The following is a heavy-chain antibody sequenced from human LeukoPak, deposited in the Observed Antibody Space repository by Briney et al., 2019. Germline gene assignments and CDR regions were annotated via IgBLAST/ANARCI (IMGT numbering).Heavy chain of an antibody. J-gene: IGHJ4*02. CDR2: ISSSSSTI. D-gene: IGHD3-22*01. Sequence: GGSLRLSCAASGFTFSSYSMNWVRQAPGKGLEWVSYISSSSSTIYYADSVKGRFTISRDNAKNSLYLQMNSLRAEDTAVYYCARDYYDSSGYYYGLDYWGQGTLVTVSS. V-gene: IGHV3-48*01. CDR3: ARDYYDSSGYYYGLDY. CDR1: GFTFSSYS.